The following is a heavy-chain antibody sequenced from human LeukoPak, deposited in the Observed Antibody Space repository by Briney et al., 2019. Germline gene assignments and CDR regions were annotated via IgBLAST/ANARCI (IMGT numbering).Heavy chain of an antibody. CDR2: VYYSGST. D-gene: IGHD6-13*01. CDR3: ARKGSNWSTQFDY. CDR1: GDSITSYY. V-gene: IGHV4-59*08. Sequence: AESLTLTCAVSGDSITSYYWSWIRQAPGKGLEWVGYVYYSGSTSYNPSLKSRVTISGDKSRNKFSLRLSSVTAADTALYYCARKGSNWSTQFDYWGQGTLVTVSS. J-gene: IGHJ4*02.